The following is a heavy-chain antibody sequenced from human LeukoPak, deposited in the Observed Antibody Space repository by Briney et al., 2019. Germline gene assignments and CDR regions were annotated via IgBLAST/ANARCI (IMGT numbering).Heavy chain of an antibody. J-gene: IGHJ5*02. Sequence: PPETLSLTCTVSGGSIGSFFWSWIRQPPGKALEWIGYIHYSGSTKYNPSLKSRGTISVDTSENQFSLTLNSVTAADTAVYYCARSRGGYGDYGSWFDPWGQGILVTVSS. CDR3: ARSRGGYGDYGSWFDP. D-gene: IGHD3-16*01. V-gene: IGHV4-59*01. CDR1: GGSIGSFF. CDR2: IHYSGST.